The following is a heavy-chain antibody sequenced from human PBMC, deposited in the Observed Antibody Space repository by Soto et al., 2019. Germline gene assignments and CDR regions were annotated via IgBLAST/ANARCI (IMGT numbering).Heavy chain of an antibody. Sequence: PSETLSLTCTVSGGSISSSSYYWGWIRQPPGKGLEWIGSIYYSGSTYYNPSLKSRVTISVDTSKNQFSLKLSSVTAADTAVYYCARLVFLVKRFDYWGQGTLVTVSS. V-gene: IGHV4-39*01. CDR3: ARLVFLVKRFDY. CDR1: GGSISSSSYY. J-gene: IGHJ4*02. D-gene: IGHD2-21*01. CDR2: IYYSGST.